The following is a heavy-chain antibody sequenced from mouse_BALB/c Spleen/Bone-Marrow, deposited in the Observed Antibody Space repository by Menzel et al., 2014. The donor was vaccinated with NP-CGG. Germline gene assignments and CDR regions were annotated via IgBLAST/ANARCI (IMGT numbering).Heavy chain of an antibody. CDR3: ARSGFDY. D-gene: IGHD3-2*02. Sequence: QVQLKQSGSVLVRPGASVKLSCKASGYTFXSSWMHWAKQRPGQGLEWIGEIHPNSGNTNHNEKFKGKATLTVDTSSSTAYVDLSSLTSEDSAVYYCARSGFDYWGQGTPLTVSS. CDR1: GYTFXSSW. CDR2: IHPNSGNT. J-gene: IGHJ2*01. V-gene: IGHV1S130*01.